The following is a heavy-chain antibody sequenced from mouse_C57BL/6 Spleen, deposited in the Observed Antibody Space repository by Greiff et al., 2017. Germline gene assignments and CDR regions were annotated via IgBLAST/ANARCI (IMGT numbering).Heavy chain of an antibody. CDR2: IYPRSGNT. CDR1: GYTFTSYG. V-gene: IGHV1-81*01. J-gene: IGHJ4*01. Sequence: QVQLQQSGAELARPGASVKLSCKASGYTFTSYGISWVKQRTGQGLEWIGEIYPRSGNTYYNEKFKGKATLTADKSSSTAYMELRSLTSEDSAVYVCARLGGNYEDYYAMDYWGQGTSVTVSS. D-gene: IGHD2-1*01. CDR3: ARLGGNYEDYYAMDY.